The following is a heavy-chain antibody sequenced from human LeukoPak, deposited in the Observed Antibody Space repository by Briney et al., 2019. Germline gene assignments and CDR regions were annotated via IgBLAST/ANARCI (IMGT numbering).Heavy chain of an antibody. CDR3: ARVSQGVIAAYFDY. J-gene: IGHJ4*02. D-gene: IGHD2-15*01. CDR2: MNPNSGNT. Sequence: ASVKVSCKASRYTFTSYDINWVRQATGQGLEWMGWMNPNSGNTGYAQKFQGRVAMTRNTSISTAYMELSSLRSEDTAVYYCARVSQGVIAAYFDYWGQGTLVTVSS. V-gene: IGHV1-8*01. CDR1: RYTFTSYD.